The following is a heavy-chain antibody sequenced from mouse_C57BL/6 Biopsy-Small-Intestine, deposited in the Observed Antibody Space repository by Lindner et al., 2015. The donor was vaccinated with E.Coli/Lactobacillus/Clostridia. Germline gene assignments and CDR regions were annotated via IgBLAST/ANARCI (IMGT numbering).Heavy chain of an antibody. J-gene: IGHJ2*01. V-gene: IGHV5-6*01. Sequence: VQLQESGGDLVKPGGSLKLSCAASGFTFGSYGMSWVRQTPDKRLEWVATISSRGSYTYYPDSVKGRFTISRDNARNSLYLQMSSLKSEDTAMYYCARQTPIGYYFDYWGQGTPLTVSS. CDR1: GFTFGSYG. CDR3: ARQTPIGYYFDY. CDR2: ISSRGSYT.